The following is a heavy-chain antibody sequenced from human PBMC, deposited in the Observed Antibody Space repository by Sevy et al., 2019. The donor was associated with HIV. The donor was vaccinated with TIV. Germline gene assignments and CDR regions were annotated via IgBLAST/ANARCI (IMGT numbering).Heavy chain of an antibody. J-gene: IGHJ6*02. CDR3: HGDYDSSQLASYYYYGMDV. CDR2: IRGSGGST. V-gene: IGHV3-23*01. D-gene: IGHD3-22*01. CDR1: GFTFSSYA. Sequence: GGSLRLSCAASGFTFSSYAMSWVRQAPGKGLEWVSTIRGSGGSTYYADSVKGRFTIARDNFKNTLYFQMNGLRAEDKAVYYCHGDYDSSQLASYYYYGMDVWGQGTTVTVSS.